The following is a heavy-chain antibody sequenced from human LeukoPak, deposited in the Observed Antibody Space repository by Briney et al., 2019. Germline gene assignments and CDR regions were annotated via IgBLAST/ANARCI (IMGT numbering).Heavy chain of an antibody. CDR3: RRDRSSVVAGIGY. CDR1: GFTFSTYS. Sequence: GGSLRLSCAASGFTFSTYSMNWVRQAPGKGLEWVSYISSSSSYIYYADSVKGRFTISRDNAKNSLYLQMNSLRAEDTAVYYCRRDRSSVVAGIGYWGQGTLVTVSS. J-gene: IGHJ4*02. CDR2: ISSSSSYI. V-gene: IGHV3-21*01. D-gene: IGHD6-19*01.